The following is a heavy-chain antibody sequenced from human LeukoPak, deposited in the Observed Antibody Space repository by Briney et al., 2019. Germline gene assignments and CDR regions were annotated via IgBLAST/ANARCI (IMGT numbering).Heavy chain of an antibody. CDR3: ASRHGDYLWYFDL. D-gene: IGHD4-17*01. CDR1: GFTFSSYA. Sequence: GGSLRLSCAASGFTFSSYAMSWVRQAPGKGLEWVSAISGSGGSTYYADSVKGRFTISRDNAKNSLYLQMNSLRAEDTAVYYCASRHGDYLWYFDLWGRGTLVTVSS. V-gene: IGHV3-23*01. CDR2: ISGSGGST. J-gene: IGHJ2*01.